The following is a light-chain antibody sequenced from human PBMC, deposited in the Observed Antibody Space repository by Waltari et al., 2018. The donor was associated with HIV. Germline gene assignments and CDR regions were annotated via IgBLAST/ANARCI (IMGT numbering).Light chain of an antibody. V-gene: IGKV4-1*01. CDR3: QQYYRNGRT. CDR1: QNILNRSTNKNY. CDR2: WAS. Sequence: DIVMTQSPDSLAVSLGDRAIINCNSSQNILNRSTNKNYVAWYQQKSGQPPKLIMYWASTRESGVSDRLTGGGSGTHFTLTNNKLQASDVAVYYCQQYYRNGRTFGRGTKVEIK. J-gene: IGKJ1*01.